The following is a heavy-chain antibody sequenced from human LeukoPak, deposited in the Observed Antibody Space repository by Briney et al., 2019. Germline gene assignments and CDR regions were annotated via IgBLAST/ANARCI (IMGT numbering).Heavy chain of an antibody. CDR3: ARDRSSSWYMRDAFDI. D-gene: IGHD6-13*01. CDR1: GFTFSSYA. V-gene: IGHV3-30*04. Sequence: GGSLRLSCAASGFTFSSYAMHWVCQAPGKGLEWVAVISYDGSNKYYADSVKGRFTISRDNSKNTLYLQMNSLRAEDTAVYYCARDRSSSWYMRDAFDIWGQGTMVTVSS. CDR2: ISYDGSNK. J-gene: IGHJ3*02.